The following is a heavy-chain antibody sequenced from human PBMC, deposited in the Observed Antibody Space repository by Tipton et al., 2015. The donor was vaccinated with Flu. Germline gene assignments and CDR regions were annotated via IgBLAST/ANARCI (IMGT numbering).Heavy chain of an antibody. J-gene: IGHJ5*02. CDR2: IYYSGST. V-gene: IGHV4-59*01. Sequence: TLSLTCTVSGGSISSYYWSWIRQPPGKGLEWIGYIYYSGSTNYNPSLKSRVTISVDTSKNQFSLKLSSVTAADTAVYYCARDLDNGQNWFDPWGQGTLVTVSS. D-gene: IGHD4-17*01. CDR1: GGSISSYY. CDR3: ARDLDNGQNWFDP.